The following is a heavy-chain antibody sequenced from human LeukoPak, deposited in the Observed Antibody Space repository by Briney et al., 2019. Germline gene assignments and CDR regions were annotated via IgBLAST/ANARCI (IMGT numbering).Heavy chain of an antibody. Sequence: PGGSLRLSCAASGFTFSSYWMHWVRQAPGKGLVWVSRINSDGSSTSYADSVKGRFTISRDNAKNTLYLQMNSLRAEDTAVYYCASGSGHYYYYYMDVWGKGTTVTVSS. V-gene: IGHV3-74*01. CDR1: GFTFSSYW. CDR3: ASGSGHYYYYYMDV. J-gene: IGHJ6*03. D-gene: IGHD3-3*01. CDR2: INSDGSST.